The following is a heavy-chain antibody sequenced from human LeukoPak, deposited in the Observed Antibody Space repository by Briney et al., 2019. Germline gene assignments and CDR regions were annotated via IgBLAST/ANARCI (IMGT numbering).Heavy chain of an antibody. D-gene: IGHD3-16*01. J-gene: IGHJ4*02. Sequence: PGESLRLSCAASGFTFTDYWMHWVRQVPGKGLVWVSIINTDTRGTYYADSVKGRFTISRDNAKSTLYLQMDSLRAEDTAVYYCARAGAYHFDNWGQGTLATVSS. V-gene: IGHV3-74*01. CDR1: GFTFTDYW. CDR3: ARAGAYHFDN. CDR2: INTDTRGT.